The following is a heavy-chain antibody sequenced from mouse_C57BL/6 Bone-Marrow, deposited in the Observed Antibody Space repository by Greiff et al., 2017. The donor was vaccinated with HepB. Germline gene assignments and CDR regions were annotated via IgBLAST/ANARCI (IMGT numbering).Heavy chain of an antibody. Sequence: QVQLKESGPGILQSSQTLSLTCSFSGFSLSTSGMGVSWIRQPSGKGLEWLAHIYWDDDKRYNPSQKSRLTISKDTSRNQVFLKITSVDTADTATYYCARRVYYYGSKDWYFDVWGTGTTVTVSS. D-gene: IGHD1-1*01. CDR2: IYWDDDK. V-gene: IGHV8-12*01. CDR1: GFSLSTSGMG. J-gene: IGHJ1*03. CDR3: ARRVYYYGSKDWYFDV.